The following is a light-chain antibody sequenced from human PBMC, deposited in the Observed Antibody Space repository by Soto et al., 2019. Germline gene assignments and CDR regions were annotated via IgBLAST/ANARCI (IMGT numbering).Light chain of an antibody. CDR1: SSNIGSNT. CDR3: AAWDDSLNGRLV. CDR2: SNH. Sequence: QSVLTQPPSASGTPGQRVTISCSGSSSNIGSNTVNWYQQHPGTAPKLLIYSNHQRPSGVPDRFSGSKSGTSASLAISGLQAEDEADYYCAAWDDSLNGRLVLGGGTKLTVL. V-gene: IGLV1-44*01. J-gene: IGLJ2*01.